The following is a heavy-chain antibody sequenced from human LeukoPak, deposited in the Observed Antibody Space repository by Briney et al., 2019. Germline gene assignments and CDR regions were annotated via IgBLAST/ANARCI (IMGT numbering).Heavy chain of an antibody. CDR2: IKSKTDGETT. J-gene: IGHJ4*02. V-gene: IGHV3-15*01. Sequence: SGGSLRLSCVDSGFTFTNAWMGWVRQAPGKGLEWIGRIKSKTDGETTNYAEPVRGRFTISRDDSKSAVYLQMNSLKIEDTAVYYCTTDLGTYYHGSQRLIPIDYWGQGTLVTVSS. D-gene: IGHD3-10*01. CDR3: TTDLGTYYHGSQRLIPIDY. CDR1: GFTFTNAW.